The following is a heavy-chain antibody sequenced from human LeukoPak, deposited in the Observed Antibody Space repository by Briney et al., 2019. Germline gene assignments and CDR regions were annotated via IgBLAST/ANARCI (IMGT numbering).Heavy chain of an antibody. J-gene: IGHJ2*01. Sequence: SVTVSCKASVGSVSSYAISWVRLAPGQGLEWLGGGIHIFWTPNYAQKFQGKVTISADDSTGKVYMELSTLRADDTAVYYCARDPDSNSWHWYFDLWGRGTLVTVSS. CDR1: VGSVSSYA. CDR2: GIHIFWTP. CDR3: ARDPDSNSWHWYFDL. D-gene: IGHD6-13*01. V-gene: IGHV1-69*13.